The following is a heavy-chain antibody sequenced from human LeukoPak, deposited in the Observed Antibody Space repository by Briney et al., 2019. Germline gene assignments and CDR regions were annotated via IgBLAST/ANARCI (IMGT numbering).Heavy chain of an antibody. CDR1: GFTFSTYT. CDR3: AKFRGATVTTYYLDY. J-gene: IGHJ4*02. D-gene: IGHD4-17*01. V-gene: IGHV3-23*01. Sequence: GGSLRLSCVASGFTFSTYTMSWVRQAPGKGLEWASAISGSGGGTFYGDSVKGRFTISRDNSKSTLYLQINSLRAEDTAVYYCAKFRGATVTTYYLDYWGQGTLVTVSS. CDR2: ISGSGGGT.